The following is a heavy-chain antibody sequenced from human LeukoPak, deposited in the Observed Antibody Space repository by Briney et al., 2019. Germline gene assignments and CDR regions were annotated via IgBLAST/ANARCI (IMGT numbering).Heavy chain of an antibody. D-gene: IGHD6-19*01. CDR3: ARETVAGKNWFDP. J-gene: IGHJ5*02. CDR2: IYYSGST. CDR1: GGSISSYY. Sequence: SSETLSLTCTVSGGSISSYYWSWTRQPPGKGLEWIGYIYYSGSTNYNPSLKSRVTISVDTSKNQFSLKLSSVTAADTAVYYCARETVAGKNWFDPWGQGTLVTVSS. V-gene: IGHV4-59*01.